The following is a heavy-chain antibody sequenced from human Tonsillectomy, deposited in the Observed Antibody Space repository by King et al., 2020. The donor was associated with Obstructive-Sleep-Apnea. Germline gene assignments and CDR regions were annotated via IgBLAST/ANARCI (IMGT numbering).Heavy chain of an antibody. J-gene: IGHJ4*02. CDR2: IYYRGST. CDR3: ASYIRGWLALDY. CDR1: GGSISSGAYY. D-gene: IGHD5-12*01. Sequence: VQLQESGPGLVKPSQTLSLTCTVSGGSISSGAYYWSWIRQHPGKGLEWIVYIYYRGSTYYNPSLKSRVTISIDTSKNQFSLKLSSVTAADTAVYYCASYIRGWLALDYWGQGTLVTVSS. V-gene: IGHV4-31*03.